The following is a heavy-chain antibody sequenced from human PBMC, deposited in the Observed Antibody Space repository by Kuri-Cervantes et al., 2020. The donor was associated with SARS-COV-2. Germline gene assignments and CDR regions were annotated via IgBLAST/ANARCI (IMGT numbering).Heavy chain of an antibody. J-gene: IGHJ4*02. CDR3: AKDRRLYSSSHIFDY. V-gene: IGHV3-23*01. CDR1: GFTFSSYA. Sequence: RGSLRLSCAASGFTFSSYAMSWVRQAPGKGLEWVSAISGSGGSTYYADSVKGRFTISRDNSKNTLYLQMNSLRAEYTAVYYCAKDRRLYSSSHIFDYWGQGTLVTVSS. CDR2: ISGSGGST. D-gene: IGHD6-6*01.